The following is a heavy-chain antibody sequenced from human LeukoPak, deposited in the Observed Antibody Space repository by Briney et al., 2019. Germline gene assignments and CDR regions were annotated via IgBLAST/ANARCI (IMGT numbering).Heavy chain of an antibody. V-gene: IGHV3-74*01. D-gene: IGHD3-3*01. J-gene: IGHJ1*01. CDR2: IHSDGTTT. Sequence: QTGGSLRLSCAASGFTFSSYWMHWVRQAPGKGLVWVSRIHSDGTTTSYADSVKGRFTISRDNAKNTVSLQMNSLRADDTGVYYCARAPSEVGGYYPEYFRHWGQGTLVTVSS. CDR3: ARAPSEVGGYYPEYFRH. CDR1: GFTFSSYW.